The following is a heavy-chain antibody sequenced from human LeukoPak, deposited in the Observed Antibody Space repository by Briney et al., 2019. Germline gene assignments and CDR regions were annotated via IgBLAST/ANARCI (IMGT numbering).Heavy chain of an antibody. D-gene: IGHD6-13*01. CDR2: MNPNSGNT. Sequence: ASVKVSCKASGYTFTSYDINWVRQATGQGLEWMGWMNPNSGNTGYAQKFQGRVTMTRNTSISTAYMEPSSLRSEDTAVYYCARGIIAAAGTFDYWGQGTLVTVSS. CDR1: GYTFTSYD. CDR3: ARGIIAAAGTFDY. V-gene: IGHV1-8*01. J-gene: IGHJ4*02.